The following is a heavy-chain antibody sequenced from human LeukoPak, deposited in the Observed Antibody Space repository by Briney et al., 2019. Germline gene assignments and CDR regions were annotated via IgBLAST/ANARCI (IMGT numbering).Heavy chain of an antibody. V-gene: IGHV4-59*08. CDR2: IYYSGST. Sequence: SETLSLTCTVSGGSISSYDWSWIRQPPGKGLEWIGYIYYSGSTNYNPSLKSRVTISVDTSKNQFSLKLSSVTAAGTAVYYCARLAAGRWFDPWGQGTLVTVSS. D-gene: IGHD6-13*01. J-gene: IGHJ5*02. CDR3: ARLAAGRWFDP. CDR1: GGSISSYD.